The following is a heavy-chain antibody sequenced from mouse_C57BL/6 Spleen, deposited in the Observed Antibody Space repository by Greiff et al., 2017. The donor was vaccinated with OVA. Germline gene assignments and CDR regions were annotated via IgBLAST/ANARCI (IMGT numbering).Heavy chain of an antibody. D-gene: IGHD1-1*01. CDR2: IDPNSGGT. CDR1: GYTFTSYW. J-gene: IGHJ4*01. CDR3: ARRRGDYYGSDAMDY. V-gene: IGHV1-72*01. Sequence: QVQLQQPGAELVKPGASVKLSCKASGYTFTSYWMHWVKQRPGRGLEWIGRIDPNSGGTKYNEKFKSKATLTVDKPSSTAYMQLSSLTSEDSAVYYCARRRGDYYGSDAMDYWGQGTSVTVSS.